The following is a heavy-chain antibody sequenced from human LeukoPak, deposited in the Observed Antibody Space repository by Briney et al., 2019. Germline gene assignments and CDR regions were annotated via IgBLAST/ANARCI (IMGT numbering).Heavy chain of an antibody. V-gene: IGHV4-34*01. CDR3: ARGRSSGWSPPGGY. D-gene: IGHD6-19*01. Sequence: NASETLSLTCAVYGGSFSGYYWSWIRQPPGKGLEWIGEIYHSGSTNYNPSLKSRVTISVDTSKNQFSLKLSSVTAADTAVYYCARGRSSGWSPPGGYWGQGTLVTVSS. J-gene: IGHJ4*02. CDR1: GGSFSGYY. CDR2: IYHSGST.